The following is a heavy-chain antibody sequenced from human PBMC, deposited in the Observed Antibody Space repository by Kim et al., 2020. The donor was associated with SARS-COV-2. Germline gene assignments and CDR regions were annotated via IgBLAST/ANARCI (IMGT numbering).Heavy chain of an antibody. CDR3: ANLVGFDTSGWLFDS. V-gene: IGHV4-39*01. CDR2: VYYTGST. D-gene: IGHD6-19*01. J-gene: IGHJ4*02. Sequence: SETLSLTCTVSGGSISSNNYYWGWIRQPPGKGLEWIATVYYTGSTFYNPSLQCRVTISVDTSANQFSLKLSSVTATDTAMYYCANLVGFDTSGWLFDSWGQGTLVCFSS. CDR1: GGSISSNNYY.